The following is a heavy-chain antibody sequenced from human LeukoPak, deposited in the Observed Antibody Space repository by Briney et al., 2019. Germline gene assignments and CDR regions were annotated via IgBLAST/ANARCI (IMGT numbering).Heavy chain of an antibody. J-gene: IGHJ6*03. CDR2: IYHSGRT. V-gene: IGHV4-30-2*01. CDR1: GGSISSGGYY. Sequence: SETLSLTCTVSGGSISSGGYYWRWIRQPPGKGLEWIVYIYHSGRTYYNPSLKRRVTISVDRSKNQFSLKLSSVTAADTAVYYCARGHGDYGVGYYYYYYMDVWGKGTTVTVSS. CDR3: ARGHGDYGVGYYYYYYMDV. D-gene: IGHD4-17*01.